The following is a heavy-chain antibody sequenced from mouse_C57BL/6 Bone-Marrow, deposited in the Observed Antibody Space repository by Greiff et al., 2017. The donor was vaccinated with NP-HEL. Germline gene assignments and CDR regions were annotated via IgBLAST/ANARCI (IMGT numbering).Heavy chain of an antibody. CDR2: IDPSDSYT. CDR3: ASLRGSNYWFAY. J-gene: IGHJ3*01. V-gene: IGHV1-69*01. CDR1: GYTFTSYW. Sequence: VQLQQPGAELVMPGASVKLSCKASGYTFTSYWMHWVKQRPGQGLEWIGEIDPSDSYTNYNQKFKGKSTLTVDKSSSKAYMQLSSLTSEDSAVYYCASLRGSNYWFAYWGQGTLVTVSA. D-gene: IGHD2-5*01.